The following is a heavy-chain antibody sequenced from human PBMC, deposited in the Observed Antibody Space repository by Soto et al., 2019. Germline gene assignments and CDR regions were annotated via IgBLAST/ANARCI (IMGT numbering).Heavy chain of an antibody. Sequence: EVQLVESGGGLVKPGGSLRLSCAASGFTFSSYSMNWVRQAPGKGLEWVSSISSSSSYIYYADSVKGRFTISRDNAKNSLYLQMNSLRAEDTAVYYCARDGIAAAGYFDYWGQGTLVTVSS. CDR2: ISSSSSYI. V-gene: IGHV3-21*01. J-gene: IGHJ4*02. CDR3: ARDGIAAAGYFDY. D-gene: IGHD6-13*01. CDR1: GFTFSSYS.